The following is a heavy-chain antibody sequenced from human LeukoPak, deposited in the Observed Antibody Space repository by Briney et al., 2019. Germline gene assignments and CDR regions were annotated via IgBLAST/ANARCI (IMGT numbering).Heavy chain of an antibody. CDR2: ISSSRSDI. D-gene: IGHD2-2*01. CDR3: ARDGVYCSTTTCYYRGYTSTAGDY. Sequence: GGSLRLSSADSGFTFRSYIMNSARQAPGKGLEWVSSISSSRSDIYYADSVKGRLNVSRDNSKNTLYLQMNSLRPEDTAVYFCARDGVYCSTTTCYYRGYTSTAGDYWGQGTLVTVSS. CDR1: GFTFRSYI. V-gene: IGHV3-21*01. J-gene: IGHJ4*02.